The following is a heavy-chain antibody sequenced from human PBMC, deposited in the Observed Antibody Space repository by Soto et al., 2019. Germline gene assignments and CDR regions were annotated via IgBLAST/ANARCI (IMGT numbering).Heavy chain of an antibody. J-gene: IGHJ5*02. Sequence: KTGGSLRLSCAASGFTFSSYSMNWVRQAPGKGLEWVSSISSSSSYIYYADSVKGRFTISRDNAKNSLYLQMNSLRAEDTAVYYCARDKSVVPARSWWFDPWGQGTLVTV. CDR1: GFTFSSYS. CDR3: ARDKSVVPARSWWFDP. V-gene: IGHV3-21*01. D-gene: IGHD2-2*01. CDR2: ISSSSSYI.